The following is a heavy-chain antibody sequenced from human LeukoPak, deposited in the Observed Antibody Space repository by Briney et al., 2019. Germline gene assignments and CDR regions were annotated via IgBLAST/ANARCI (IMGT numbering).Heavy chain of an antibody. J-gene: IGHJ5*02. CDR3: AKDLTWMLGRFDP. Sequence: GGSLRLSCAASGFTFSSYGMHWVRQAPGKGLEWVAVIWFDGDNKYYADSVKGRFTISRDNSKNTLYLQMNSLRAEDTAVYYCAKDLTWMLGRFDPWGQGTLVTVSS. D-gene: IGHD2-2*03. CDR2: IWFDGDNK. V-gene: IGHV3-33*06. CDR1: GFTFSSYG.